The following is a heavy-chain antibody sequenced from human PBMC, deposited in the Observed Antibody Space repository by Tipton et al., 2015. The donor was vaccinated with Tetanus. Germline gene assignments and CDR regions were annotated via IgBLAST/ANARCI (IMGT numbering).Heavy chain of an antibody. Sequence: RSLRLSCAVSGFKFDDYAVHWVRQAPGKGPEWVSGISWNSGAKGYAASVEGRFTISRDNARNSLSLEMNSLRPEDTAVYFCARARDHSRDFTPYYFDSWGQGTVVTVSS. CDR3: ARARDHSRDFTPYYFDS. CDR2: ISWNSGAK. CDR1: GFKFDDYA. D-gene: IGHD3-22*01. J-gene: IGHJ4*02. V-gene: IGHV3-9*01.